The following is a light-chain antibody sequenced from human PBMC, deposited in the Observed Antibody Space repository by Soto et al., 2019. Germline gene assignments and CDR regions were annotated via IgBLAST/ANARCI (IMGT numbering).Light chain of an antibody. Sequence: EIVLTQSPGTLALSPGERATLSCRASQSVSTINLAWYQLKPGQAPRLLIYGASSSATDIPTRLRGNGSGKDFTFTLTRLEAADFAVYYCYQYGSSPPTFGQRNKVEIQ. V-gene: IGKV3-20*01. CDR1: QSVSTIN. J-gene: IGKJ1*01. CDR3: YQYGSSPPT. CDR2: GAS.